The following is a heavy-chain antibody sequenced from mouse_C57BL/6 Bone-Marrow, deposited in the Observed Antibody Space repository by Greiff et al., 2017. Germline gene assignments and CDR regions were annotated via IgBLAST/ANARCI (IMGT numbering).Heavy chain of an antibody. J-gene: IGHJ3*01. CDR2: ISSGGSYT. CDR3: ARLGLRQFAY. CDR1: GFTFSSYG. D-gene: IGHD2-4*01. Sequence: EVKLVESGGDLVKPGGSLKLSCAASGFTFSSYGMSWVRQTPDKRLEWVATISSGGSYTYYPDSVKGRFTISGDNAKNTLYLQMSSLKSEDTAMYYCARLGLRQFAYWGQGTLVTVSA. V-gene: IGHV5-6*01.